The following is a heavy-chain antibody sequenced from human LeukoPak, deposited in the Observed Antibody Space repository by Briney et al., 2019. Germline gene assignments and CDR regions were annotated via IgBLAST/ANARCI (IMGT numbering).Heavy chain of an antibody. J-gene: IGHJ6*03. CDR2: ISAYNGNT. CDR3: ARVLCYLNYYYYYMDV. Sequence: ASVKVSCKASGYTFTSYGISWVRQAPGQGLEWMGWISAYNGNTNYAQKLQGRVTMTTDTSTSTAYMELRSLRSDDTAVYYCARVLCYLNYYYYYMDVWGKGTTVTVSS. CDR1: GYTFTSYG. D-gene: IGHD5-18*01. V-gene: IGHV1-18*01.